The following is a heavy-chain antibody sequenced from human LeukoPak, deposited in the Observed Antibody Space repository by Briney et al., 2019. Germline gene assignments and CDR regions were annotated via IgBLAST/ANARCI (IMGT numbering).Heavy chain of an antibody. D-gene: IGHD6-13*01. Sequence: GESLKISCKGSGYSFTSYWIGWVRQMPGKGLEWMGIIYPGDSDTRYGPFFQGQVTISADKSISTAYLQWSSLKASDTAMYYCARSEGIAAAGSSGDYWGQGTLVTVSS. V-gene: IGHV5-51*01. CDR1: GYSFTSYW. CDR3: ARSEGIAAAGSSGDY. CDR2: IYPGDSDT. J-gene: IGHJ4*02.